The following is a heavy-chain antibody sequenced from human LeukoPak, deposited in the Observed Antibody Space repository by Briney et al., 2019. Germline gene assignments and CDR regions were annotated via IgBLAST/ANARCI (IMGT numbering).Heavy chain of an antibody. CDR3: ARSLIRYFDWAQDGNDY. J-gene: IGHJ4*02. D-gene: IGHD3-9*01. CDR1: GYIFTNYA. Sequence: SVKVSCEASGYIFTNYAINWMRQAPGQGLEWMGGIIPIFGTANYAQKFQGRVTITADESTSTAYMELSSLRSDDTAVYYCARSLIRYFDWAQDGNDYWGQGTLVTVPS. CDR2: IIPIFGTA. V-gene: IGHV1-69*13.